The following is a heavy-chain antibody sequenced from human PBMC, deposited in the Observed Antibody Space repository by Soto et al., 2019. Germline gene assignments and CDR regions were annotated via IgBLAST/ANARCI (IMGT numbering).Heavy chain of an antibody. CDR3: ARRVITFEGVSAFDI. J-gene: IGHJ3*02. Sequence: GESLKISCKGSGYSFTSYWIGWVRQMPGKGLEWMGIIYPGDSDTRYSPSFQGQVTISADKSISTAYLQWSSLKASDTAMYYCARRVITFEGVSAFDIWGQGTMVTVSS. V-gene: IGHV5-51*01. CDR2: IYPGDSDT. CDR1: GYSFTSYW. D-gene: IGHD3-16*01.